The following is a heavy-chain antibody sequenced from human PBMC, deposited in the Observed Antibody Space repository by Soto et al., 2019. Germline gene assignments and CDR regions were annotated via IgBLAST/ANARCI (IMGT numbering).Heavy chain of an antibody. J-gene: IGHJ5*02. V-gene: IGHV4-59*01. CDR2: IYYSGST. CDR1: GGSISSYY. CDR3: AREVVTMVRGVPLYRWFDP. Sequence: SETLSLTCTVSGGSISSYYWNWIRQPPGKGLEWSGYIYYSGSTNYNPSLKSRVTTSVDTSKNQFSLKVSSVTAADTAVYYCAREVVTMVRGVPLYRWFDPWGQGTLVTVSS. D-gene: IGHD3-10*01.